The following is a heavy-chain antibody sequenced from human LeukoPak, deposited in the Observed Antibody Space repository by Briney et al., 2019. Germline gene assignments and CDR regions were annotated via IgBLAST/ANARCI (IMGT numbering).Heavy chain of an antibody. CDR2: IKEDGSEN. D-gene: IGHD3-22*01. J-gene: IGHJ5*02. CDR3: ARDVSYYDSSGYYSVIPYNWFDP. Sequence: GGSLRLSCAASGFTFSYYWMSWVRQAPGKGLEWVANIKEDGSENYSVDSVKGRFTISRDNAKNSLYLQMNSLRAEDTAVYYCARDVSYYDSSGYYSVIPYNWFDPWGQGTLVTVSS. V-gene: IGHV3-7*01. CDR1: GFTFSYYW.